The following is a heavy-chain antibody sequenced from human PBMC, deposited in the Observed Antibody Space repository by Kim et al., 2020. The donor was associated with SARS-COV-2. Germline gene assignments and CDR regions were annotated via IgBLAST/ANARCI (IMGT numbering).Heavy chain of an antibody. Sequence: SETLSLTCTVSGGSISSYYWSWIRQPPGKGLEWIGYIYYSGSTNYNPSLKSRVTISVDTSKNQFSLKLSSVPAADTAVYYCARDGWEAAAGSYYYYGMDVWGQGTTVTVSS. J-gene: IGHJ6*02. V-gene: IGHV4-59*13. D-gene: IGHD6-13*01. CDR2: IYYSGST. CDR1: GGSISSYY. CDR3: ARDGWEAAAGSYYYYGMDV.